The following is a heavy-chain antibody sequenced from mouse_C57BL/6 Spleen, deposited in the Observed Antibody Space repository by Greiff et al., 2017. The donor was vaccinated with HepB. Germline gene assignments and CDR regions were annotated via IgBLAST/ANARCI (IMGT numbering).Heavy chain of an antibody. Sequence: EVMLVESGGGLVKPGGSLKLSCAASGFTFSDYGMHWVRQAPEKGLEWVAYISSGSSTIYYADTVKGRFTISRDNAKNTLFLQMTSLRSEDTAMYYCARVEDYYGSRGYYAMDYWGQGTSVTVSS. V-gene: IGHV5-17*01. CDR1: GFTFSDYG. D-gene: IGHD1-1*01. J-gene: IGHJ4*01. CDR2: ISSGSSTI. CDR3: ARVEDYYGSRGYYAMDY.